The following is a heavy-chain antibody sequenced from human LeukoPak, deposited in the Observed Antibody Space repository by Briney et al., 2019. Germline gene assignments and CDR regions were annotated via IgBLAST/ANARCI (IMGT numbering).Heavy chain of an antibody. D-gene: IGHD4-23*01. CDR2: IGTAGDT. V-gene: IGHV3-13*01. J-gene: IGHJ3*02. CDR3: ARGGYGGTAFDI. CDR1: GFTLSSYD. Sequence: PGESLRLSCAASGFTLSSYDMHWVRQATGKGLEWVSAIGTAGDTYYPGSVKGRFTISRENAKNSLYLQMNSLRAGDTAVYYCARGGYGGTAFDIWGQGTMVTVSS.